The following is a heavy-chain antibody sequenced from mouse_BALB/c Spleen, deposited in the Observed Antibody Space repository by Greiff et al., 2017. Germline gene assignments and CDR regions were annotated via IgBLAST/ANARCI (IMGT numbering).Heavy chain of an antibody. V-gene: IGHV5-12-2*01. CDR1: GFTFSSYT. CDR3: ARSGGNYGFDY. D-gene: IGHD2-1*01. Sequence: EVQLVESGGGLVQPGGSLKLSCAASGFTFSSYTMSWVRQTPEKRLEWVAYISNGGGSTYYPDTVKGRFTISRDNAKNTLYLQMSSLKSEDTAMYYCARSGGNYGFDYWGQGTTLTVSS. CDR2: ISNGGGST. J-gene: IGHJ2*01.